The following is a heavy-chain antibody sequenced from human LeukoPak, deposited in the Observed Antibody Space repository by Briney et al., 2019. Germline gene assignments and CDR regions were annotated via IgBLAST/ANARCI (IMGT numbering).Heavy chain of an antibody. J-gene: IGHJ6*02. CDR1: GYTFTSYY. CDR2: INPGGGST. D-gene: IGHD6-13*01. CDR3: AREYQQLFGMDV. Sequence: ASVKVSCKASGYTFTSYYMHWVRQAPGQGLEWMGIINPGGGSTSYAQKFQGRVTMTRDTSTSTVYMELSSLRSEDTAVYYCAREYQQLFGMDVWGQGTTVTVSS. V-gene: IGHV1-46*01.